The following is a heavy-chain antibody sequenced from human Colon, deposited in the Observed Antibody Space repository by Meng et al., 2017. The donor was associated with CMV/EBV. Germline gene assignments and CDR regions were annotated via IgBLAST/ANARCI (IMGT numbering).Heavy chain of an antibody. CDR1: GAFSGYY. CDR2: INHSGST. D-gene: IGHD5-24*01. CDR3: AHGSSIATTY. V-gene: IGHV4-34*01. Sequence: QLQLQQWGAGLLKPSETLSLTCAVYGAFSGYYWSWIRQAPGKGLEWIGEINHSGSTSYNPSLKSRVTISVDMSKNQFSLKLSSVTAADTAVYYCAHGSSIATTYWGQGTLVTGYS. J-gene: IGHJ4*02.